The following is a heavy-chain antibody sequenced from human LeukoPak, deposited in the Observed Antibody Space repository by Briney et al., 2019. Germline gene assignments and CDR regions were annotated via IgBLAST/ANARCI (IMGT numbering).Heavy chain of an antibody. D-gene: IGHD3-10*02. J-gene: IGHJ2*01. V-gene: IGHV3-23*01. CDR1: GFTFSSYG. CDR2: ISGSGDST. CDR3: AKLAVTMLLWYFDL. Sequence: PGGSLRLSCAGSGFTFSSYGMSWVRQAPGKGLEWVSAISGSGDSTYYADSVKGRFTISRDNSKNTLYLQMNSLRAEDTAVYYCAKLAVTMLLWYFDLWGRGTLVTVSS.